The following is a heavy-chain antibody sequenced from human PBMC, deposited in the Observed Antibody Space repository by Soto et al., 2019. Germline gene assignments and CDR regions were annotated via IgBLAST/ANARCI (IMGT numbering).Heavy chain of an antibody. V-gene: IGHV4-59*01. CDR2: IYYSGST. J-gene: IGHJ4*02. D-gene: IGHD6-13*01. CDR1: GGSISSYY. Sequence: ETLSLTCTVSGGSISSYYWSWIRQPPGKGLEWIGYIYYSGSTNYNPSLKSRVTISVDTSKNQFSLKLSSVTAADTAVYYCARMIAAAGTEYFDYWGQGTLVTVSS. CDR3: ARMIAAAGTEYFDY.